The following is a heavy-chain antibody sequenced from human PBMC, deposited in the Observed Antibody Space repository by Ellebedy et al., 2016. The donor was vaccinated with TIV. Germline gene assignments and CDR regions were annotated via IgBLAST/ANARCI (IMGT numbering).Heavy chain of an antibody. J-gene: IGHJ4*02. CDR3: ARERRYFDWLLRCRYFDY. CDR2: INHSGST. CDR1: GGSFSGYY. D-gene: IGHD3-9*01. Sequence: SETLSLXXAVYGGSFSGYYWSWIRQPPGKGLEWIGEINHSGSTNYNPSLKSRVTISVDTSKNQFSLKLSSVTAADTAVYYCARERRYFDWLLRCRYFDYWGQGTLVTVSS. V-gene: IGHV4-34*01.